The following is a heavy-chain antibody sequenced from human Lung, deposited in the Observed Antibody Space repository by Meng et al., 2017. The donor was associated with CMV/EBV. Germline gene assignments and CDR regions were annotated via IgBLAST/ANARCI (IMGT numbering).Heavy chain of an antibody. D-gene: IGHD6-19*01. V-gene: IGHV1-2*06. Sequence: VQLLKSGAEENRPGASVKISCQASGYSFSGFYINWARQAPGHGLEWLGRVNPISDDTHLAQKFEGRITVTRGATINTAFMELTRLRPDDTAVYYCAKSSDNGWSSWGPGTLVTVSS. CDR2: VNPISDDT. CDR1: GYSFSGFY. J-gene: IGHJ4*01. CDR3: AKSSDNGWSS.